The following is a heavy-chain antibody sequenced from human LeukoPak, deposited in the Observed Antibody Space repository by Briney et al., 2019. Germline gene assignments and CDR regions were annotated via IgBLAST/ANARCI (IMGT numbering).Heavy chain of an antibody. CDR2: LQFDGVKK. D-gene: IGHD6-13*01. V-gene: IGHV3-30*02. Sequence: GSLRLSCAASGVTFSSSAMHWVRQAPGKGLEWVAYLQFDGVKKFYSDSVKGRFTISRDNSKNTLFLQMSSLTTEDTAVYYCAQKSTGTFDIWGQGTMVTVSP. J-gene: IGHJ3*02. CDR3: AQKSTGTFDI. CDR1: GVTFSSSA.